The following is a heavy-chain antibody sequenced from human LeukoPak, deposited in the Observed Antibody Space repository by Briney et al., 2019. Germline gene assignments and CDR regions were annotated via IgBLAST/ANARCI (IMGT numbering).Heavy chain of an antibody. D-gene: IGHD3-22*01. CDR1: GFTFSSYE. Sequence: GGSLRLSCAASGFTFSSYEMNWVRQAPGKGLEWVSYISSSGSTIYYADSVKGRFTISRDNAKNSLYLQMKSLRAEDTAVYYCARGVHYYDSSGYYYTYWGQGTLVTVSS. CDR3: ARGVHYYDSSGYYYTY. J-gene: IGHJ4*02. CDR2: ISSSGSTI. V-gene: IGHV3-48*03.